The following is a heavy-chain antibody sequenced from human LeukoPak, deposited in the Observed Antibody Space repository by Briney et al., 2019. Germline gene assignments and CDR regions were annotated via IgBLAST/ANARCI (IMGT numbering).Heavy chain of an antibody. D-gene: IGHD6-13*01. V-gene: IGHV6-1*01. Sequence: PSQTLSLTCAISGDSVSSNSATWNWIRQSPLRGLEWLGRTYYRYQWNNDYAASVKSRIDINPETSKNQFSLKLSSVTAADTAVYYCASDIAAAGTVWGQGTLVTVSS. CDR1: GDSVSSNSAT. CDR2: TYYRYQWNN. J-gene: IGHJ4*02. CDR3: ASDIAAAGTV.